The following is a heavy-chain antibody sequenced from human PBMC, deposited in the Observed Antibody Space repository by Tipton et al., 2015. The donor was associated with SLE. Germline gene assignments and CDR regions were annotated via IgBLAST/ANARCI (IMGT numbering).Heavy chain of an antibody. Sequence: TLSLTCTVSGGSISSHYWTWIRQPPGKGLEWIGYIYYSGSTNYNPSLKSRVTISVDTSKNQFSLKLSSVTAADTAVYYCARDLYYYDSGKGYWGQGTLVTVSS. CDR1: GGSISSHY. CDR3: ARDLYYYDSGKGY. V-gene: IGHV4-59*11. CDR2: IYYSGST. J-gene: IGHJ4*02. D-gene: IGHD3-22*01.